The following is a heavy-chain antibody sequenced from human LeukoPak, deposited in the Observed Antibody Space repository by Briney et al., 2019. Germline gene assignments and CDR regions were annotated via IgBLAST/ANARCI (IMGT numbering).Heavy chain of an antibody. CDR2: VSSSGGTT. CDR3: AELGITMIGGV. V-gene: IGHV3-23*01. D-gene: IGHD3-10*02. Sequence: GGSLRLSCAASRFTFSSYGMSWVRQAPGKGLEWVAVVSSSGGTTYYADSVKGRFTISRDNAKNSLYLQMNSLRAEDTAVYYCAELGITMIGGVWGKGTTVTISS. J-gene: IGHJ6*04. CDR1: RFTFSSYG.